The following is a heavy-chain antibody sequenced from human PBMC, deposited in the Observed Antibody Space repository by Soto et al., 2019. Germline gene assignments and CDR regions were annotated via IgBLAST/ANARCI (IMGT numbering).Heavy chain of an antibody. V-gene: IGHV1-18*01. D-gene: IGHD3-16*01. J-gene: IGHJ6*02. Sequence: QVQLVQSGAEVKKPGASVKVSCKASGYTFTSYGISWVRQAPGQGLEWMGWISAYNGNTNYAQKLQGRVTMTTDTSTSTAYMELRSLRSDDTAVYYCARARVLSSHQSTKNYYYGMDVWGQGTTVTVSS. CDR3: ARARVLSSHQSTKNYYYGMDV. CDR1: GYTFTSYG. CDR2: ISAYNGNT.